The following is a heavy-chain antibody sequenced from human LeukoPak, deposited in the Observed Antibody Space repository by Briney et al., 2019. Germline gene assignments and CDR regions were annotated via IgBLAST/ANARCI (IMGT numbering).Heavy chain of an antibody. CDR2: IRSKAYGGTT. D-gene: IGHD6-6*01. V-gene: IGHV3-49*04. CDR1: GFTFGDFA. Sequence: PGGSLRLSCTASGFTFGDFAMSWVRQAPGKGLEWVGFIRSKAYGGTTEYAASVQGRFTISRDDSKSIAYLQMNSLKTEDTAVYYCTRDITARVFKYNYYYYMDVWGKGTTVTVSS. CDR3: TRDITARVFKYNYYYYMDV. J-gene: IGHJ6*03.